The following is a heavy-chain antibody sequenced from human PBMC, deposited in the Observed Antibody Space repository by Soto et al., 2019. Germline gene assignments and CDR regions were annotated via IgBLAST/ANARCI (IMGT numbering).Heavy chain of an antibody. D-gene: IGHD6-13*01. Sequence: SVEIYCQCAGEAFSSYAISWGLQDPGQGLEWMGGIIPIFGTANYAQKFQGRVTITADKSTSTAYMELSSLRSEDTAVYYCARGGGIAAADPIDYWGQGTLVTVSS. CDR1: GEAFSSYA. CDR3: ARGGGIAAADPIDY. J-gene: IGHJ4*02. CDR2: IIPIFGTA. V-gene: IGHV1-69*06.